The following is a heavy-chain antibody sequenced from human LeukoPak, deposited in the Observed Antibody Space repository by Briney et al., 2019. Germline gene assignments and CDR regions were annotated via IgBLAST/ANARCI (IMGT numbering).Heavy chain of an antibody. Sequence: GGSLRLSCAASGFTFGDYGMSWVRQAPGKGLEWVSGINWNGGSTGYADSVKGRFTISRGNAENSLYLQMNSLGPEDAAVYFCARDPYSGSYGSYYYYYMDVWGKGTTVTVSS. CDR2: INWNGGST. J-gene: IGHJ6*03. CDR1: GFTFGDYG. V-gene: IGHV3-20*04. D-gene: IGHD1-26*01. CDR3: ARDPYSGSYGSYYYYYMDV.